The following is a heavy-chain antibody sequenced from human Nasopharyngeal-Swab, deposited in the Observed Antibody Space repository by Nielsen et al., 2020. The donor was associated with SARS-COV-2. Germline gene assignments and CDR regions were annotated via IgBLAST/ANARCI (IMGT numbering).Heavy chain of an antibody. J-gene: IGHJ4*02. CDR3: ARGRRGIVGATVCYFDY. V-gene: IGHV1-8*01. D-gene: IGHD1-26*01. CDR1: GYTFTSYD. Sequence: ASVKVSCKASGYTFTSYDINWVRQATGQGLEWMGWMNPNSVNTGYAQKFQGRVTMTRNTSISTAYMELSSLRSEDTAVYYCARGRRGIVGATVCYFDYWGQGTLVTVSP. CDR2: MNPNSVNT.